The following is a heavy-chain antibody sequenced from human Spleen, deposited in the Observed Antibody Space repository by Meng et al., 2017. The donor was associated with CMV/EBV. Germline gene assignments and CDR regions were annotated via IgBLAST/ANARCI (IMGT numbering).Heavy chain of an antibody. Sequence: AASGVILSDDDMSWSRQAPGKELEWVAYISSSGSIKKYADSVEGRFTISRDNAKKALYLQMNSLGDEDTAFYYCARDFSAVHNWFDAWGRGTLVTVSS. CDR1: GVILSDDD. CDR2: ISSSGSIK. V-gene: IGHV3-11*04. CDR3: ARDFSAVHNWFDA. D-gene: IGHD1-26*01. J-gene: IGHJ5*02.